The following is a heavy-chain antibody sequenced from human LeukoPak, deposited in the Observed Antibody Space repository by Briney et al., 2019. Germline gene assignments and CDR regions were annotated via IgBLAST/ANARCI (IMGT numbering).Heavy chain of an antibody. CDR2: INHSGST. CDR3: ARGYNYGHAPFDY. D-gene: IGHD5-18*01. J-gene: IGHJ4*02. V-gene: IGHV4-34*01. Sequence: SETLSLTCAVYGGSLSGYYWSWIRQPPGKGLEWIGQINHSGSTIYNPSLKSPVTISIDTSKNEFSVKLTSVTAADTAVYYCARGYNYGHAPFDYWGQGTQVTVSS. CDR1: GGSLSGYY.